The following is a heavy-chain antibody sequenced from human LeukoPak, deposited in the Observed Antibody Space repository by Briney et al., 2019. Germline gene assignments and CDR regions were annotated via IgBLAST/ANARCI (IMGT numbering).Heavy chain of an antibody. Sequence: SETLSLTCTVSGGSISSGDYYWSWIRQPPGKGLEWIGYIYYSGGTYYNPSLKSRVTISVDTSKNQFSLKLSSVTAADTAVYYCARGRTDVDYGGELFDYWGQGTLVTVSS. CDR3: ARGRTDVDYGGELFDY. D-gene: IGHD4-23*01. CDR1: GGSISSGDYY. V-gene: IGHV4-30-4*01. CDR2: IYYSGGT. J-gene: IGHJ4*02.